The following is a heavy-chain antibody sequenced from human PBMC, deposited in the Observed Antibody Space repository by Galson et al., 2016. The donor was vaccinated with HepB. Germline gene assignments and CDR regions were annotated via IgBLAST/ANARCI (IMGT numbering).Heavy chain of an antibody. CDR2: ISYDGRTN. Sequence: SLRLSCAASGFNFSYYAMHWVRRAPGKGLAWVATISYDGRTNYYVDSLKGRFTISRDNSKRTLDLQMNSLRVEDTAVYYCAKSRLRFLGWGTHGMDVWGQGTTVSVSS. CDR1: GFNFSYYA. D-gene: IGHD3-3*01. CDR3: AKSRLRFLGWGTHGMDV. V-gene: IGHV3-30*18. J-gene: IGHJ6*02.